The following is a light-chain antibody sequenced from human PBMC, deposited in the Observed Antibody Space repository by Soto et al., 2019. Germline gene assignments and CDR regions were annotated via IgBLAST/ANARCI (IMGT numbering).Light chain of an antibody. CDR3: QQFGISPRT. J-gene: IGKJ2*01. V-gene: IGKV3-20*01. Sequence: EIVLTQSPGTLSLSPGERATLSCRASQSISSNYLAWYQQKPGQTPRLLIYASSTRATGIPDRFSGSGSGTGFTLTISRLEPEDCGVYFCQQFGISPRTFGQGTKLEI. CDR1: QSISSNY. CDR2: ASS.